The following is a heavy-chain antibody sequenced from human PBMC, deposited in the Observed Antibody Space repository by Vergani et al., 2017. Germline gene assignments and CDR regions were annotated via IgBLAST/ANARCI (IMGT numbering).Heavy chain of an antibody. CDR3: ANNYYDSSGYYDY. J-gene: IGHJ4*02. CDR2: IRYDGSNK. CDR1: GFTFRSYG. Sequence: QVQLVESGGGVVQPGGSLRLSCAASGFTFRSYGMHWVRQAPGKGLEWVAFIRYDGSNKYYADSVKGRFTISRDNSKNTLYLQMNSLRAEDTAVYYCANNYYDSSGYYDYWGQGTLVTVSS. V-gene: IGHV3-30*02. D-gene: IGHD3-22*01.